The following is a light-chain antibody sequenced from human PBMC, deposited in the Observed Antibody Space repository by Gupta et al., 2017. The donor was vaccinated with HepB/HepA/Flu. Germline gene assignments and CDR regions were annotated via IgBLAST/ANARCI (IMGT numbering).Light chain of an antibody. CDR2: GAS. CDR1: QSVSSSY. V-gene: IGKV3-20*01. J-gene: IGKJ3*01. CDR3: QQYGSSPLT. Sequence: IVLTQSPGTLSLSPGERATLSCRASQSVSSSYLAWYQQKPGQAPSLLIYGASSRATGIPDRFSGSGSGTDFTLTISRLEPEDFAVYYCQQYGSSPLTFGPGTKVDIK.